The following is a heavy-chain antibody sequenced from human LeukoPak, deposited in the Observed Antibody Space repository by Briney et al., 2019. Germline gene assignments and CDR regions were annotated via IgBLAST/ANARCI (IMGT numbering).Heavy chain of an antibody. V-gene: IGHV3-23*01. Sequence: GGSLRLSSAASRFTFTIYAMSSVPEAPGKGLEWVSAISGSGGSTYYADSVKGRFTISRDNSKNTLYLQMNRVRSEDTGVYYCAKGYSSFFGYWGQGIMVTVSS. CDR1: RFTFTIYA. CDR3: AKGYSSFFGY. CDR2: ISGSGGST. J-gene: IGHJ4*02. D-gene: IGHD6-13*01.